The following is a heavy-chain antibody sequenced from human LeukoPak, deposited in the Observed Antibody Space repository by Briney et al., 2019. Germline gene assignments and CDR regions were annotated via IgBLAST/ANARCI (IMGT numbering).Heavy chain of an antibody. Sequence: GASVKVSCKASGYSFADYYMHWVRQAPGQGLEWMGWIKPNSGGTRSAQKFQGRVTMTRDTSISTAYMELSRLRSDDTAVYYCTRGTSRRDRGSGDPDYWGQGTLVTVSS. V-gene: IGHV1-2*02. D-gene: IGHD3-10*01. J-gene: IGHJ4*02. CDR3: TRGTSRRDRGSGDPDY. CDR1: GYSFADYY. CDR2: IKPNSGGT.